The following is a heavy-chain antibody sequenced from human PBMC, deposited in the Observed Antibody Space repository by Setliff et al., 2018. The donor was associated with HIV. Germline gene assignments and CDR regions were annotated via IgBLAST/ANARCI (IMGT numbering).Heavy chain of an antibody. Sequence: LSLTCAVSDGSISTYYWSWIRQPPGKGLEWIGYIYYSGITNYSPSLKSRVTLLVDTSKNQFSLRLSSVTAADTAVYFCARGDCDSGGYYFDKWGQGALVTVSS. CDR2: IYYSGIT. V-gene: IGHV4-59*01. J-gene: IGHJ4*02. CDR1: DGSISTYY. CDR3: ARGDCDSGGYYFDK. D-gene: IGHD3-22*01.